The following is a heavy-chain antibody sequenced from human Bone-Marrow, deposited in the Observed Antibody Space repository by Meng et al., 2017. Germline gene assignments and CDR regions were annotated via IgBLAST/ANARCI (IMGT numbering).Heavy chain of an antibody. V-gene: IGHV1-2*02. J-gene: IGHJ4*02. D-gene: IGHD3-16*01. CDR3: ARVPWPDMMGYSWPSFDY. CDR2: INPNNGDT. CDR1: GCTFTGYY. Sequence: ASVKVSCKASGCTFTGYYMHWLRQAPGQGLEWMGWINPNNGDTNYAEKFQGRVTMTRDTSITTATMELSRLRSDDTAVYYCARVPWPDMMGYSWPSFDYWGQGTLVTVSS.